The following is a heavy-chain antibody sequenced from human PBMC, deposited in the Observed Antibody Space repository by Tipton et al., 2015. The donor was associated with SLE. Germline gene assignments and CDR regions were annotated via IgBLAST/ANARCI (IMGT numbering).Heavy chain of an antibody. D-gene: IGHD1-14*01. CDR2: IRYDGSDK. CDR1: GFTFNNYG. V-gene: IGHV3-30*02. CDR3: ARDLSVTAGIFDY. Sequence: SLRLSCLVSGFTFNNYGMHWVRQAPGKGLEWVAFIRYDGSDKYYADSVKGRFTISRDNAKKSLYLQMNSLRAEDTAVYYCARDLSVTAGIFDYWGQGTLVTVSS. J-gene: IGHJ4*02.